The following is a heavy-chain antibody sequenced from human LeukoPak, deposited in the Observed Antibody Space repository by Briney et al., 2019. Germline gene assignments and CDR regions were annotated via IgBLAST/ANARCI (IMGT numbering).Heavy chain of an antibody. CDR1: GFTFSSYG. Sequence: GGSLRLSCAASGFTFSSYGMHWVRQAPGKGLEWVAVIWYDGSNKYYADSVKGRFTISRDNSKNTLYLQMNSLRAEDTAVYYCARVLYSSSWYDYWGQGTLVTVSS. V-gene: IGHV3-33*01. CDR3: ARVLYSSSWYDY. D-gene: IGHD6-13*01. CDR2: IWYDGSNK. J-gene: IGHJ4*02.